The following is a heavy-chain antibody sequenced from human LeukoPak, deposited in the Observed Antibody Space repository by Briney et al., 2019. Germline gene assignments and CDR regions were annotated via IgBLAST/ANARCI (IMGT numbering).Heavy chain of an antibody. CDR1: GFTFSSYA. CDR3: ASIVVVAAADAFDI. Sequence: GGSLRLSCAASGFTFSSYAVHWVRQAPGKGLEGVAVISYDGSNKYYADSVKGRFTISRDNSKNTLYLQMNSLRAEDTAVYYCASIVVVAAADAFDIWGQGTMVTVSS. CDR2: ISYDGSNK. J-gene: IGHJ3*02. D-gene: IGHD2-15*01. V-gene: IGHV3-30*04.